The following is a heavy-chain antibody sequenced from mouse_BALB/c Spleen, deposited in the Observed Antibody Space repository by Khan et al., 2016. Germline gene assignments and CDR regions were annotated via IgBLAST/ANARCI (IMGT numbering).Heavy chain of an antibody. CDR2: IWTGGGT. CDR1: GFSLTSYD. CDR3: VRYSYGRFAY. D-gene: IGHD2-12*01. J-gene: IGHJ3*01. Sequence: QVQLKESGPGLVAPSQSLSITCNVSGFSLTSYDISWIRQPPGKGLEWLGVIWTGGGTNYNSAFMSRLSISKDNFKSQVFLKMNSLQTDDTAIYYCVRYSYGRFAYWGHGTLVTISA. V-gene: IGHV2-9-2*01.